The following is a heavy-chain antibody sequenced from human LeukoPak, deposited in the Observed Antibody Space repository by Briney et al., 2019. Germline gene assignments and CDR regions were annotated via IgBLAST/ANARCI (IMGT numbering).Heavy chain of an antibody. D-gene: IGHD3-9*01. Sequence: PGRSLRLSCAASGFTFSSYGMHWVRQAPGKGLEWVEVISYDGSNKYYADSVKGRFTISRDNSKNTLYLQMNSLRAEDTAVYYCAKGENYDILTGYDYWGQGTLVTVSS. CDR1: GFTFSSYG. CDR2: ISYDGSNK. J-gene: IGHJ4*02. CDR3: AKGENYDILTGYDY. V-gene: IGHV3-30*18.